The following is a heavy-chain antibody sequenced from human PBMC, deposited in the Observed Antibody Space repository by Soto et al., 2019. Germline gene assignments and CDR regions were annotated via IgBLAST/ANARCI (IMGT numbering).Heavy chain of an antibody. Sequence: QVQLVQSGPEVKKPGASVKVSCRTSGYTFTTFGITWVRQAPGQELEWMGWISPDKVHTNYAQKFQGRVTMTIDTSTSTCYIELRSLRSDDTAIYYCATRSPAFDYWGQGTLVTVST. V-gene: IGHV1-18*01. CDR1: GYTFTTFG. J-gene: IGHJ4*02. CDR3: ATRSPAFDY. CDR2: ISPDKVHT.